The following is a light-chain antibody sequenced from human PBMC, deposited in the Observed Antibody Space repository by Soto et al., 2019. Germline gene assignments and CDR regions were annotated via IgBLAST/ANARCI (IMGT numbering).Light chain of an antibody. V-gene: IGKV2-24*01. CDR3: MQATQLRT. J-gene: IGKJ5*01. Sequence: VLTQTPLLSPVTLGQPASISCRSSRSLVASDGSAYLTWLHQRPGQPPRPLIYKVSQRLSGVPDRFSGSGAGTDFTLHISRVEAEDVGTYFCMQATQLRTFGQGTRLEIK. CDR1: RSLVASDGSAY. CDR2: KVS.